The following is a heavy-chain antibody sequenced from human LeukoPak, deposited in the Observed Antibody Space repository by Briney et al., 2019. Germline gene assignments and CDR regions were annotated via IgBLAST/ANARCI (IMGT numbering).Heavy chain of an antibody. Sequence: GGSLRLSCAASGFTFSNAWMSWVRQAPGKGLEWVGRIKSKTDGGTTDYAAPVKGRFTISRDDSKNTLYLQMNSLKTEDTAVYYCTTPGEIWFGEVTAAFDYWGQGTLVTVSS. J-gene: IGHJ4*02. D-gene: IGHD3-10*01. CDR2: IKSKTDGGTT. CDR1: GFTFSNAW. V-gene: IGHV3-15*01. CDR3: TTPGEIWFGEVTAAFDY.